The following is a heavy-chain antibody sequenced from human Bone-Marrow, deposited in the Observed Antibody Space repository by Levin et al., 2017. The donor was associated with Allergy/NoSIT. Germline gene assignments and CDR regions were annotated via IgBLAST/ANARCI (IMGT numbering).Heavy chain of an antibody. V-gene: IGHV4-39*01. CDR3: ARPGLTSWQVFDS. Sequence: SETLSLTCTVSGGSISTSTSYWGWIRQSPGKGLEWIGCIYYSGSTYYNPSLESRVTISADTSKNQFSLKLTSVTAADTAVYYCARPGLTSWQVFDSWGQGTLVTVSS. CDR2: IYYSGST. CDR1: GGSISTSTSY. J-gene: IGHJ4*02.